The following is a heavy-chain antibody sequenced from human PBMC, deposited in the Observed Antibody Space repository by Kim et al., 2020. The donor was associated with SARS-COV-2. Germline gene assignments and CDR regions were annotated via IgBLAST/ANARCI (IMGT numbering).Heavy chain of an antibody. J-gene: IGHJ4*02. CDR1: GFAFSSYA. V-gene: IGHV3-23*01. CDR3: AKTVDISWFRHFDY. Sequence: GGSLRLSCVASGFAFSSYAMTWVRQTPGKGLESVAAVSGSGGITYYPDSVKGRFTISRDNSKATVYLQMKSLRADDTAFYYCAKTVDISWFRHFDYWGQGTLVTVSS. CDR2: VSGSGGIT. D-gene: IGHD6-13*01.